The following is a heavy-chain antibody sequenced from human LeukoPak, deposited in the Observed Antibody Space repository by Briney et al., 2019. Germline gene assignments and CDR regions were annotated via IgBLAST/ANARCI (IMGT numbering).Heavy chain of an antibody. Sequence: ASVKVSCKASGYTFTSYAMNWVRQAPGQGLEWMGWINPNSGGTNYAQKFQGRVTMTRDTSISTAYMELSRLRSDDTAVYYCARAQELYSIVVVPAATYYFDYWGQGTLVTVSS. V-gene: IGHV1-2*02. CDR3: ARAQELYSIVVVPAATYYFDY. CDR2: INPNSGGT. D-gene: IGHD2-2*01. CDR1: GYTFTSYA. J-gene: IGHJ4*02.